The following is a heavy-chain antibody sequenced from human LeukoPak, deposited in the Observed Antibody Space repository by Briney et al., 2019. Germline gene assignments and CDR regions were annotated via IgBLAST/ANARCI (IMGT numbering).Heavy chain of an antibody. D-gene: IGHD3-22*01. CDR1: GYTFTSYA. CDR2: INTYTGNP. Sequence: ASVKVSCKASGYTFTSYAMNWVRQAPGQGLEWMGWINTYTGNPTYAQGFTGRFVFSLDTSVSTAYLQISSLKAEDTAVYYCAIWDYDSSGYALYYFDYWGQGTLVSVSS. CDR3: AIWDYDSSGYALYYFDY. J-gene: IGHJ4*02. V-gene: IGHV7-4-1*02.